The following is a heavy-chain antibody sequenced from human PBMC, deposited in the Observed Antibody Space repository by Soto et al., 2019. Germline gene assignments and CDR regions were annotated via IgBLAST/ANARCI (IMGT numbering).Heavy chain of an antibody. CDR1: GDSVFSNSAA. CDR2: TYYRSKRKN. CDR3: ASSGIAAAGTFDY. Sequence: PTPSLPCAISGDSVFSNSAAWNWIRQSQSRGLEWLGRTYYRSKRKNDYAVSVKSQFSIYPVTSKNQFSLQLNSVTPEDSALYYCASSGIAAAGTFDYWGQGTLVTVSS. J-gene: IGHJ4*02. D-gene: IGHD6-13*01. V-gene: IGHV6-1*01.